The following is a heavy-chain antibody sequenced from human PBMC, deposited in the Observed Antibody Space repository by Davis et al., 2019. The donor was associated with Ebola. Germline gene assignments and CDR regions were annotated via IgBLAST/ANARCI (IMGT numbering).Heavy chain of an antibody. D-gene: IGHD6-19*01. CDR3: ARVYSSGWGGWFDP. Sequence: SETLSLTCTVSGGSISSGDYYWSWIRQPPGKGLEWIGYIYYSGSTNYNPSLKSRVTISVDTSKNQFSLKLSSVTAADTAVYYCARVYSSGWGGWFDPWGQGTLVTVSS. CDR2: IYYSGST. CDR1: GGSISSGDYY. V-gene: IGHV4-61*08. J-gene: IGHJ5*02.